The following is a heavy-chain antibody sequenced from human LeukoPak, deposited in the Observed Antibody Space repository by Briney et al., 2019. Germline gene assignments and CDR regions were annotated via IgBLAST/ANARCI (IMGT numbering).Heavy chain of an antibody. CDR2: IYSDGST. V-gene: IGHV3-53*05. J-gene: IGHJ4*02. D-gene: IGHD3-3*01. CDR3: AKAQPEDFWSGYYTREYFDY. CDR1: GFIVSSNY. Sequence: GGSLRLSCAASGFIVSSNYMSWVRQAPGKGLEWVSIIYSDGSTYYADSVKGRFTISRDNSKNTLYLQMNSLRAEDTAVYYCAKAQPEDFWSGYYTREYFDYWGQGTLVTVSS.